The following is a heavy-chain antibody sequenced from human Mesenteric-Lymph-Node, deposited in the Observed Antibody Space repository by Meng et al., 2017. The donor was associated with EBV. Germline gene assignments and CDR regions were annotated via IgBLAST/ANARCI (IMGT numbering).Heavy chain of an antibody. CDR2: VYYSGST. CDR3: ARENPARGNWFDP. J-gene: IGHJ5*02. Sequence: GQCHDSCPGLAKPSATLPPTCTVSGGSVSSTSYYWSWIRQPPGKRLEWIGYVYYSGSTNYNPSLKSRVTISVDTSKNQFSLNLYSVTAADTAVYYCARENPARGNWFDPWGQGALVTVSS. V-gene: IGHV4-61*01. D-gene: IGHD3-10*01. CDR1: GGSVSSTSYY.